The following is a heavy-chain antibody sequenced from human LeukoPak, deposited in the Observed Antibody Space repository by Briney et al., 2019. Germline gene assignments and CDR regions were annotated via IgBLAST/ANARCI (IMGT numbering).Heavy chain of an antibody. J-gene: IGHJ6*02. V-gene: IGHV3-30-3*01. CDR3: AREGKQWLVPGPYYYYGMDV. Sequence: GRSLRLSCAASGFTFSSYAMHWVRQAPGKGLEWVAIISYDGSNKYYADSVKGRFTISRDNSKNTLYLQMNSLRAEGTAVYYCAREGKQWLVPGPYYYYGMDVWGQGTTVTVSS. D-gene: IGHD6-19*01. CDR1: GFTFSSYA. CDR2: ISYDGSNK.